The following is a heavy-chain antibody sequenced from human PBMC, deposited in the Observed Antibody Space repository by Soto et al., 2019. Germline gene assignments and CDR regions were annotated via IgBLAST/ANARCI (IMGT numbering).Heavy chain of an antibody. V-gene: IGHV4-30-4*01. CDR2: IYYSGRS. D-gene: IGHD1-20*01. CDR3: ARTSNNHPSSLFDY. Sequence: KSSETLSLTXTVYGGSVSSGDYYWSWTRQPPGKGLEWIEYIYYSGRSFYNPSLKSRVILSVDTSKNQFSLKLSAMTAADTAVYYCARTSNNHPSSLFDYWGPGSLVTVSS. J-gene: IGHJ4*02. CDR1: GGSVSSGDYY.